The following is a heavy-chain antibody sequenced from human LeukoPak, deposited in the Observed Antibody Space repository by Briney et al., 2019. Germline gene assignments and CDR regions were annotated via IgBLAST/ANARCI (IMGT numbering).Heavy chain of an antibody. J-gene: IGHJ4*02. CDR3: ARRAVAGSTGTFDY. CDR1: GGSISSSSYS. V-gene: IGHV4-39*01. CDR2: IYYSGST. Sequence: LETLSLTCTVSGGSISSSSYSWGWIRQPPGKGLEWIGSIYYSGSTYYNPSLKSRVTISVDTSKNQFSLKLSSVTAADTAVYYCARRAVAGSTGTFDYWGQGTLVTVSS. D-gene: IGHD6-19*01.